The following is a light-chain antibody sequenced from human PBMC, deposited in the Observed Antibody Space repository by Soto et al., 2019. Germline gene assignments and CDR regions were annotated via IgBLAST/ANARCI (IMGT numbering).Light chain of an antibody. J-gene: IGKJ1*01. CDR2: DAS. CDR1: QSVTSNS. Sequence: EIVIAQSPAALSVSPGESATLSYKPSQSVTSNSLAWYQQKPGQAPRLLIYDASSRATGIPDRFSGSGSGTDFTLTISSLEPEDFAVYYCQQHDSSPTTFGQGTKVDI. V-gene: IGKV3-20*01. CDR3: QQHDSSPTT.